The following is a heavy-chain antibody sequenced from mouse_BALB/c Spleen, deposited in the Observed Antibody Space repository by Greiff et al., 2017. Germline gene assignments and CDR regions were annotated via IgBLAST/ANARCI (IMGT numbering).Heavy chain of an antibody. J-gene: IGHJ1*01. D-gene: IGHD2-4*01. Sequence: EVQRVESGGGLVQPGGSRKLSCAASGFTFSSFGMHWVRQAPEKGLEWVAYISSGSSTIYYADTVKGRFTISRDNPKNTLFLQMTSLRSEDTAMYYCARAYYDYDVWYFDVWGAGTTVTVSS. CDR1: GFTFSSFG. CDR3: ARAYYDYDVWYFDV. CDR2: ISSGSSTI. V-gene: IGHV5-17*02.